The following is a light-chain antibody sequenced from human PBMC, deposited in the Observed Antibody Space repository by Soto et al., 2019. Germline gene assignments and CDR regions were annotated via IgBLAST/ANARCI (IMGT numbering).Light chain of an antibody. CDR1: ESISSW. CDR3: KQHSSYPRT. V-gene: IGKV1-5*03. CDR2: KAS. J-gene: IGKJ1*01. Sequence: DIQMTQSPSTLSASVGDRVIITCRASESISSWLAWYQQKPGKAPKLLIYKASSLESGVPSGFSGSGSGTGYSLTISSLQPEDFATYYGKQHSSYPRTFGQGTKVDIK.